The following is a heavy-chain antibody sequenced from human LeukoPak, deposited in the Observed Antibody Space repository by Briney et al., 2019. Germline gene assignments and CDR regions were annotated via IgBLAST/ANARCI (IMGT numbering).Heavy chain of an antibody. CDR1: DGSISGQY. D-gene: IGHD6-13*01. CDR2: IYYSGTT. J-gene: IGHJ4*02. Sequence: PSETLSLTCTVSDGSISGQYLSWIRQPPGKGLEWIAYIYYSGTTNDNPSLKGRVSISLDTSKNQFSLKLRSVTAADTAVYYCARGHLSGSSHFDSWGQGTLVTVSS. CDR3: ARGHLSGSSHFDS. V-gene: IGHV4-59*11.